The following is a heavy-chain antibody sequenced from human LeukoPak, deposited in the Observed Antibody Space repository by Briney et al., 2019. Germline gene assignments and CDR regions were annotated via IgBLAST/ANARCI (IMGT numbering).Heavy chain of an antibody. CDR1: GYTFTSYY. J-gene: IGHJ4*02. Sequence: ASVKVSCKASGYTFTSYYLYWVRQAPGQGLEWMGVINPSGGSTTSAQKFQGRVTMTRDTSTSTVYMELSSLRSEDTAVYYCARAGIAARTFDYWGQGTLVTVSS. CDR2: INPSGGST. D-gene: IGHD6-6*01. CDR3: ARAGIAARTFDY. V-gene: IGHV1-46*01.